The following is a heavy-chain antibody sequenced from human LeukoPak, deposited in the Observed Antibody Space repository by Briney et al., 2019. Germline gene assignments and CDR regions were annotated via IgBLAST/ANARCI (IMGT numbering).Heavy chain of an antibody. CDR2: INSDGSSM. D-gene: IGHD5-18*01. J-gene: IGHJ4*02. CDR3: ARGYSSGYRIDY. Sequence: GGSLRLSCAASGFTFSSYWMHWVRQAPGKGLVWVSRINSDGSSMSYADSAKGRFTISRDNAKNTLYLQMNSLRTEDAAVYYCARGYSSGYRIDYWGQGTLVTVSS. V-gene: IGHV3-74*01. CDR1: GFTFSSYW.